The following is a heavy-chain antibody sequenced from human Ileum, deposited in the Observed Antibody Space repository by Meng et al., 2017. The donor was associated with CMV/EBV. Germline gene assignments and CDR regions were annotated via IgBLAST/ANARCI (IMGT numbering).Heavy chain of an antibody. CDR1: GFTFRGSA. CDR3: TRLGPRDYYYGMDV. V-gene: IGHV3-73*01. Sequence: GESLKISCAASGFTFRGSAIHWVRQASGKGLEWVGRIRSKTYNYATAYAASVQGRFTISRDDSQNTAFLQMNILKTEDTAVYYCTRLGPRDYYYGMDVWGQGTTVTVSS. D-gene: IGHD1-26*01. CDR2: IRSKTYNYAT. J-gene: IGHJ6*02.